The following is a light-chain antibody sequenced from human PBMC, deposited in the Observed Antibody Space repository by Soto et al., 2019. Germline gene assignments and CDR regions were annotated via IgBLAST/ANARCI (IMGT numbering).Light chain of an antibody. J-gene: IGKJ4*01. Sequence: EIVLTQSPGTLSLSPGERATLSCRASQSVSSINLAWYQQKPGQAPRLLIYGASSRATGIPDRFSGSGSGTDFTLTVSRLEPEDFAVYYCHQRSSWPLTFGGGTKVDIK. CDR2: GAS. V-gene: IGKV3D-20*02. CDR1: QSVSSIN. CDR3: HQRSSWPLT.